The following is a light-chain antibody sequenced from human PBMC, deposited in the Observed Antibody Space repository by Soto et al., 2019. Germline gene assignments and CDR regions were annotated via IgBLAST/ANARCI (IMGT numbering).Light chain of an antibody. Sequence: QSALTQPASVSGSTGQSITISCTGTNSDVGGYNYVSWYQQRPGKAPKLIISEVIARPSGVSNRFSGSKSGNTASLTISGLQAEDAADYFCSSYTSRSTLVFGVGTKLTVL. CDR1: NSDVGGYNY. V-gene: IGLV2-14*01. J-gene: IGLJ3*02. CDR2: EVI. CDR3: SSYTSRSTLV.